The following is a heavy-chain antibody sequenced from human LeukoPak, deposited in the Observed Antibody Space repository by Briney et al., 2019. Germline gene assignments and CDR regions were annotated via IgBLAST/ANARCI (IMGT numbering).Heavy chain of an antibody. CDR3: ARDSPFRMATIALDY. V-gene: IGHV1-2*04. CDR1: GYTFTGYY. CDR2: IDHNSGDT. D-gene: IGHD5-24*01. Sequence: AAVKVSCKASGYTFTGYYVHWVRQAPGEGLEGMGWIDHNSGDTKYAQKFQDSVIMTRDTSITTAYMELTRLRSDDTAMYYCARDSPFRMATIALDYWGQGTLVTVSS. J-gene: IGHJ4*02.